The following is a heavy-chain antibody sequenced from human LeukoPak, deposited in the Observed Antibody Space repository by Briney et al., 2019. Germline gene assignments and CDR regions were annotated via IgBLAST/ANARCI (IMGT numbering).Heavy chain of an antibody. CDR2: IYSGDRT. Sequence: GGSLRLSCTASGFTFSTAFMNWVRQAPGKGLEWLSVIYSGDRTYYTDSVKDRFTISRDISKNTVYLQMNNLRAEDTAVYYCARDRKYLYYGMEVWGQGTTVTVSS. J-gene: IGHJ6*02. V-gene: IGHV3-66*01. D-gene: IGHD3-10*01. CDR3: ARDRKYLYYGMEV. CDR1: GFTFSTAF.